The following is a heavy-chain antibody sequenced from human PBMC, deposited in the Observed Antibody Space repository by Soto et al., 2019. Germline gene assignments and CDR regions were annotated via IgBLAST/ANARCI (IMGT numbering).Heavy chain of an antibody. Sequence: SETLSLTCSVSGGSMSSHYWSWIRQPPGKGLEWIGYVYYTGSTNYNPSVKSRVTVSLDTSRKQFSLKLTSLTVADTAVYYCAKSWALLRFLEWPVLGYWGQGTLVTVSS. V-gene: IGHV4-59*08. D-gene: IGHD3-3*01. CDR3: AKSWALLRFLEWPVLGY. J-gene: IGHJ4*02. CDR1: GGSMSSHY. CDR2: VYYTGST.